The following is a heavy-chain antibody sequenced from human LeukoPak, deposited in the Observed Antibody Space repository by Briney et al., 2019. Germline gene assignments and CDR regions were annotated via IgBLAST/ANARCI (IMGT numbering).Heavy chain of an antibody. CDR2: IYYSGST. D-gene: IGHD6-19*01. V-gene: IGHV4-59*01. J-gene: IGHJ4*02. Sequence: SETLSLTCTVSGGSISSYYWSWIRQPPGKGLEWIGYIYYSGSTNYNPSLKSRVTISVDTSKNQFSLKLSSVTAADTAVYYCARAPIAVAGIFDYWGQGTLVTVSS. CDR3: ARAPIAVAGIFDY. CDR1: GGSISSYY.